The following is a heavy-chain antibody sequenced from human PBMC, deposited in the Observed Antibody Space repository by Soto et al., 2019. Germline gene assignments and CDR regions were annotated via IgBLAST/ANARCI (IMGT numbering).Heavy chain of an antibody. CDR2: INHSGNT. V-gene: IGHV4-34*01. CDR3: ARHNYDGSCYYYYYYGMDV. J-gene: IGHJ6*02. CDR1: GGSFSGYY. D-gene: IGHD3-22*01. Sequence: PSETLSLTCAVYGGSFSGYYWSWIRQPPGKGLEWIGEINHSGNTNYNPSLKSRVTISVDTSKNQFSLKLSSVTAADTAVYYCARHNYDGSCYYYYYYGMDVSGQGTTVTVSS.